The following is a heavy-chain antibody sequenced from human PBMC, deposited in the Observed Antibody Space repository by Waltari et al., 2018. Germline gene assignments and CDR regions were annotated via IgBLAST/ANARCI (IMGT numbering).Heavy chain of an antibody. J-gene: IGHJ4*03. V-gene: IGHV1-2*06. CDR1: GDPFTKYF. Sequence: QGQLEQSGAEVKKPGAPVKVSGKALGDPFTKYFIHWVRQAPGQGLEWMGRVNCSSGGINYAPKFKGRVSMTRDTSINTAYMELSGLTTNDTAVYYCSNPDGFWGQGTMVTVSS. CDR2: VNCSSGGI. D-gene: IGHD4-17*01. CDR3: SNPDGF.